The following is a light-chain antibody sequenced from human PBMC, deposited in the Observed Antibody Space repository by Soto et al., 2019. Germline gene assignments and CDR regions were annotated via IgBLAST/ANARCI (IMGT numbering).Light chain of an antibody. CDR1: QTVSSRY. CDR2: GAS. V-gene: IGKV3-20*01. CDR3: QQYGRSPPFT. Sequence: EIVLTQSPGTLSLSPGERATLSCRASQTVSSRYLAWYQQKPGQAPRLLMYGASNRVTGIPDRFSGSGSGTDFTLTISILEPEDFAVYFCQQYGRSPPFTFGQGTKVEIK. J-gene: IGKJ2*01.